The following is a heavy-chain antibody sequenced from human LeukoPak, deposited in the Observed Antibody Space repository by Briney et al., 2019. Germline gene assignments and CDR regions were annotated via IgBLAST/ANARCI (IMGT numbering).Heavy chain of an antibody. J-gene: IGHJ4*02. V-gene: IGHV3-74*01. D-gene: IGHD2-15*01. CDR3: AKGVKGWTSFDY. CDR1: GFTFSSYW. Sequence: GGSLRLSCAASGFTFSSYWMHWVRQAPGKGLVWVSRINSDGSSTTYADSVKGRFTISRDNAKNTLYLQMNSLRADDTAVYYCAKGVKGWTSFDYWGQGTLVTVSS. CDR2: INSDGSST.